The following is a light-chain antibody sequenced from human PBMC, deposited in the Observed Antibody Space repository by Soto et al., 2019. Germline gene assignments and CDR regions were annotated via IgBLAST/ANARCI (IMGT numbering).Light chain of an antibody. CDR3: LSYTPSSSYV. J-gene: IGLJ1*01. V-gene: IGLV2-14*01. Sequence: QSALTQPASVSGSPGQSITISCTGTSSDVGAYNRVSWYQQRSGKAPKLMVYEVTNRPSGVSNRFSGSKSGNTASLTISGLPAEDEADYYCLSYTPSSSYVFGTGTKVTVL. CDR1: SSDVGAYNR. CDR2: EVT.